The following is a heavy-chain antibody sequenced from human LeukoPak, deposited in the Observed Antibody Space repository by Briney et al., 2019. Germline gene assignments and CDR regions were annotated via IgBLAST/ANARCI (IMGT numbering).Heavy chain of an antibody. Sequence: GGSLRLSFAASGFTFSSYSMNWVRQAPGKGLEWVSSISSSSSYIYYADSVKGRFTISRDNAKNSLYLQMNSLRAEDTAVYYCARERDNDAFDIWGQGTMVTVSS. D-gene: IGHD1-14*01. CDR3: ARERDNDAFDI. CDR1: GFTFSSYS. V-gene: IGHV3-21*01. J-gene: IGHJ3*02. CDR2: ISSSSSYI.